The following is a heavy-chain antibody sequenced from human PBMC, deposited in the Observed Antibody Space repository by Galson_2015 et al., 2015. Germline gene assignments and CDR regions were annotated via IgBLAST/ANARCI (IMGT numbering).Heavy chain of an antibody. J-gene: IGHJ4*02. Sequence: SVKVSCKASGYTFTGYYMHWVRQAPGQGLEWMGRINPNSGGTNYAQKFQGRVTMTRDTSISTAYMELSRLRSDDTAVYYCARDHYYDSSGHVSYWGQGTLVTVSS. D-gene: IGHD3-22*01. CDR1: GYTFTGYY. CDR3: ARDHYYDSSGHVSY. V-gene: IGHV1-2*06. CDR2: INPNSGGT.